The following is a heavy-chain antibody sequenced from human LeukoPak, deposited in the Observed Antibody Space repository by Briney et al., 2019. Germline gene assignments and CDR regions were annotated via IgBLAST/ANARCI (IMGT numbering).Heavy chain of an antibody. CDR3: AKGSGWYV. CDR1: GFTFIRFV. J-gene: IGHJ4*02. Sequence: GGALRLSFRSSGFTFIRFVINWVGPAPGKGLEWVSGINTGGGTTDYADSVKGRFTISRDNSKNTLYLQMNSLRAEDTAVYYCAKGSGWYVWGQGTLVTVSS. CDR2: INTGGGTT. V-gene: IGHV3-23*01. D-gene: IGHD6-19*01.